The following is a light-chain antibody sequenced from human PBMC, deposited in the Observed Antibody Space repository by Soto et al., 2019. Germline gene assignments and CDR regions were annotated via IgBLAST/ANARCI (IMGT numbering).Light chain of an antibody. CDR3: QQYNSYSPT. V-gene: IGKV1-5*01. J-gene: IGKJ1*01. Sequence: DIQMTQSPSTLSASVGDRVTITGRASQSISSWLAWYQQKPGKAPKLLIYAASSLESGVPSRFSGSGSGTEFTLTISSLQPDDFATYYCQQYNSYSPTFGQGTQVEIK. CDR1: QSISSW. CDR2: AAS.